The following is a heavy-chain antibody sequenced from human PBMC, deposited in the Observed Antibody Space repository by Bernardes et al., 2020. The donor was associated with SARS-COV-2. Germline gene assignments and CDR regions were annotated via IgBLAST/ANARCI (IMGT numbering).Heavy chain of an antibody. V-gene: IGHV3-13*04. Sequence: GGSLRLSCAASGFTFSSYDMHWVRQATGKGLEWVSAIGTDGDTYYPGSVKGRFTISRENAKNSLYLQMNSLRAGDTAVYYCARDGSGSYDYGMDVWGQGTTVTVS. J-gene: IGHJ6*02. CDR1: GFTFSSYD. CDR2: IGTDGDT. CDR3: ARDGSGSYDYGMDV. D-gene: IGHD3-10*01.